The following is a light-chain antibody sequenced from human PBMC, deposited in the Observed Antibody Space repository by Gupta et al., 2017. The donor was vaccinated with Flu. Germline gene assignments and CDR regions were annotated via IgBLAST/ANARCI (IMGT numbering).Light chain of an antibody. J-gene: IGLJ3*02. CDR3: NSVVVGDYWV. V-gene: IGLV2-8*01. Sequence: QSALTQPPSASGSPGQSVTISCTGSSNDVAASNSVSWYQQHPGKAPKLIIYEVSKRPSGVPDRFSGSKSGNTASLTVSELQAEDEADYYCNSVVVGDYWVFGGGTKLTVL. CDR1: SNDVAASNS. CDR2: EVS.